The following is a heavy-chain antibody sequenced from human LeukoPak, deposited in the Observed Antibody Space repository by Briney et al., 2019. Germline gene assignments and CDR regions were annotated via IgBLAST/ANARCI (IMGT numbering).Heavy chain of an antibody. V-gene: IGHV1-18*01. CDR2: ISAYNGNT. CDR3: ARRGGKNYGDYVVYYYMDV. J-gene: IGHJ6*03. D-gene: IGHD4-17*01. CDR1: GYTFTRYG. Sequence: ASVKVSCKASGYTFTRYGISWVRQAPGQGLEWMGWISAYNGNTNYAQKIQGRVTMTTDTSTSTAYMELRSLRSDDTAVYYCARRGGKNYGDYVVYYYMDVWGKGTTVTVSS.